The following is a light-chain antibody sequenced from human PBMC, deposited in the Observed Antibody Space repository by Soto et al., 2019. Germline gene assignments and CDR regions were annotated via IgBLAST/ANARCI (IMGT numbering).Light chain of an antibody. J-gene: IGKJ3*01. CDR1: QAISSY. CDR3: QQLNGYPSTCT. Sequence: IQLTQSPSSLSASVGDRVTITCRASQAISSYLAWYQQKPGKAPNLLIYVASTLQSGVPSRFSGSGSGTDFTLTISSLQPEDSATYYCQQLNGYPSTCTFGPGTKVDIK. V-gene: IGKV1-9*01. CDR2: VAS.